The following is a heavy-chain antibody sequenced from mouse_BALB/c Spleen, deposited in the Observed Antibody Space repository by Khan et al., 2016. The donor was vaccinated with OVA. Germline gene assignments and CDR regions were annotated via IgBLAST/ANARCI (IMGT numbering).Heavy chain of an antibody. CDR1: GYSITSGYS. CDR3: ARDGNDMDY. Sequence: EVELVESGPDPVKPSQSLSLTCTVTGYSITSGYSWRWIRQFPGNKLEWMGYIYYSGSINYNPSFKSRISITRETSKNTSFLQLNSVTTEDTATYYSARDGNDMDYWGQGTSVTVSS. V-gene: IGHV3-1*02. J-gene: IGHJ4*01. D-gene: IGHD2-1*01. CDR2: IYYSGSI.